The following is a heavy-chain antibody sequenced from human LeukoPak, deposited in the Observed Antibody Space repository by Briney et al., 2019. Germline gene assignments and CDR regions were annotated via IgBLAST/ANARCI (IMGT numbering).Heavy chain of an antibody. CDR3: AKDLDYYDSSGYYPFDY. J-gene: IGHJ4*02. Sequence: PGRSLRLSCAASGFTFSSYAMHWVRQAPGKGLEWVAVISYDGSNKYYADSVKGRFTISRDNSKNTLYLQMNSLRAEDTAVYYCAKDLDYYDSSGYYPFDYWGQGTLVTVSS. CDR1: GFTFSSYA. V-gene: IGHV3-30-3*01. CDR2: ISYDGSNK. D-gene: IGHD3-22*01.